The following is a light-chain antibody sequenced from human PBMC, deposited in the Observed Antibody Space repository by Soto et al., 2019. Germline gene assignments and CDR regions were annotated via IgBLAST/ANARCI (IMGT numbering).Light chain of an antibody. CDR1: TGAVTSGHY. CDR2: DTS. CDR3: LLSYRGARPRV. V-gene: IGLV7-46*01. Sequence: QAVVTQEPSLTVSPGGTVTLPCGSSTGAVTSGHYPYWFQQKPGQAPRTLMYDTSNKHSWTPARFSGSLLGGKAALTLSGAQPEDEAEYYCLLSYRGARPRVFGGGTKLTVL. J-gene: IGLJ2*01.